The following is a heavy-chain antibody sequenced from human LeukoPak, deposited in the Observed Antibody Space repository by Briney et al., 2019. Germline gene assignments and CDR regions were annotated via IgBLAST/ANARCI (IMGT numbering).Heavy chain of an antibody. CDR1: GFTVTGYY. D-gene: IGHD2-15*01. CDR3: VREGEDLLSKDFDY. J-gene: IGHJ4*02. CDR2: ISPHSTYR. Sequence: ASMKVACKASGFTVTGYYIHCVRQAPGQGLEWMGYISPHSTYRSSAQQFEGRVTMTRDTSMSTAYMELSGLRSDDTAVYYCVREGEDLLSKDFDYWGQGTLVTVSS. V-gene: IGHV1-2*02.